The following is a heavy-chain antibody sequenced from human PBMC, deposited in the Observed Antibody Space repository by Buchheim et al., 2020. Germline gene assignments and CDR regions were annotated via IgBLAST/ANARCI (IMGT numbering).Heavy chain of an antibody. CDR3: GRQLGDTRIDY. CDR2: INPDGSST. J-gene: IGHJ4*02. V-gene: IGHV3-74*01. Sequence: EVQLVESGGGLVQPGGSLRLSCAASGFTFSSYWMNWVRQAPGKGLVWVSRINPDGSSTTYADSVKGRFTVSRDNAKNSLYLQMNGLRAEDTAVYYCGRQLGDTRIDYWGQGIL. D-gene: IGHD3-16*01. CDR1: GFTFSSYW.